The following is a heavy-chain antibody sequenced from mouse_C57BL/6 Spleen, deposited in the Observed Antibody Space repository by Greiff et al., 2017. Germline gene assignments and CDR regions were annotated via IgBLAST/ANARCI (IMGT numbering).Heavy chain of an antibody. CDR2: IYPGDGDT. V-gene: IGHV1-82*01. Sequence: QVQLKQSGPELVKPGASVKISCKASGYAFSSSWMNWVKQRPGKGLEWIGRIYPGDGDTNYNGKFKGKATLTADKSSSTAYMQLSSLTSEDSAVYFCARMGIYYYGSRDWYFDVWGTGTTVTVSS. CDR3: ARMGIYYYGSRDWYFDV. J-gene: IGHJ1*03. D-gene: IGHD1-1*01. CDR1: GYAFSSSW.